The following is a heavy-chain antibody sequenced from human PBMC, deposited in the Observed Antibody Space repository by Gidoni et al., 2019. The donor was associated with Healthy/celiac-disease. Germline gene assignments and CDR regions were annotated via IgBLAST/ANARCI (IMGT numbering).Heavy chain of an antibody. CDR2: ISGSGGST. CDR3: AKEREYSSGWYHYYYGMDV. V-gene: IGHV3-23*01. J-gene: IGHJ6*02. CDR1: VFTFSSYA. D-gene: IGHD6-19*01. Sequence: EVQLLAPVGGLVQPGGSLRLSCAASVFTFSSYAMSWVRLAPGKGLEWVSAISGSGGSTYYADAVKGRFNISRDNSKNTLYLQMNSLRAEDTAVYYCAKEREYSSGWYHYYYGMDVWGQGTTVTVSS.